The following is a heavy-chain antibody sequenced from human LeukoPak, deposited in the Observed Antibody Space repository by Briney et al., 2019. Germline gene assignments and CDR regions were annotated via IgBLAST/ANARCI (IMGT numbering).Heavy chain of an antibody. D-gene: IGHD6-13*01. CDR1: GFTFSDYY. V-gene: IGHV3-11*01. Sequence: GGSLRLSCAASGFTFSDYYMSWIRQAPGKGLEWVSYISSSGSTIYYADSVKGRFTISRDNAKNSLYLQMNSLRAEDTAVYYCARDLDSSSWYFSGNYWGQGTLVTVSS. J-gene: IGHJ4*02. CDR2: ISSSGSTI. CDR3: ARDLDSSSWYFSGNY.